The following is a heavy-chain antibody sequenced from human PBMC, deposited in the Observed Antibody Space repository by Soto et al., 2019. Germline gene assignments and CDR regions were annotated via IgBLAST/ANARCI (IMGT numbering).Heavy chain of an antibody. CDR3: AKAVDYYDSSGPHAFDI. V-gene: IGHV3-23*01. J-gene: IGHJ3*02. CDR2: ISGSGGST. Sequence: LRLSCAASGFAFSSYAVSWVRQAPGKGLEWVSAISGSGGSTYYADSVKGRFTISRDNSKNTLYLQMNSLRAEDTAVYYCAKAVDYYDSSGPHAFDIWGQGTMVTVSS. D-gene: IGHD3-22*01. CDR1: GFAFSSYA.